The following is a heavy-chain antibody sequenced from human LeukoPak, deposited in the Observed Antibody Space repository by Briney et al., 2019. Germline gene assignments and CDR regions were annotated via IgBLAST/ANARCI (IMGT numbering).Heavy chain of an antibody. CDR2: ISSTSSNI. CDR1: GFTFSSYS. V-gene: IGHV3-21*01. D-gene: IGHD5-24*01. Sequence: GGSLRLSCAASGFTFSSYSINWVRQAPGKGLEWVSSISSTSSNIYYADSVKGRFTISRDNAKKSLYLQMNSLRAEDTAVYYCVDGTPFDYWGQGTLVTVSS. J-gene: IGHJ4*02. CDR3: VDGTPFDY.